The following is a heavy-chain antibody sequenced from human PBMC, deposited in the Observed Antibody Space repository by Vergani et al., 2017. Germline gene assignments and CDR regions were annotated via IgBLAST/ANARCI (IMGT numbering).Heavy chain of an antibody. J-gene: IGHJ5*02. CDR2: IFYIGIP. V-gene: IGHV4-59*08. CDR1: DGSISPYF. CDR3: ARHSTVEWLVKLGWIDP. Sequence: QVQLQESGPGLVRPSETLSLSCTVSDGSISPYFWSWIRQPPGKGLEWIGYIFYIGIPNYNPSLKSRITMSVDTSKNQFSLKVNSVTAADTAVYFCARHSTVEWLVKLGWIDPWGQGILVTVSS. D-gene: IGHD6-19*01.